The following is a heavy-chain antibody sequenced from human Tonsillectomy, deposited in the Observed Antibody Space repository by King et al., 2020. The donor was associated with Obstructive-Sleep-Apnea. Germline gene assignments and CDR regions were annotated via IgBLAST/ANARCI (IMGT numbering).Heavy chain of an antibody. J-gene: IGHJ6*02. V-gene: IGHV3-74*01. CDR2: INSDRSST. D-gene: IGHD3-22*01. Sequence: VQLVESGGGLVQPGGSLRLSCAASGFTFSSYWMHWVRQAPGKGLVWVSRINSDRSSTSYADSVKGRFTISRDNAKNTLYLQMNSLRAEDTAVYYCARDRYYDTSGYYYVYYYYYYGMDVWGQGTTVTVSS. CDR3: ARDRYYDTSGYYYVYYYYYYGMDV. CDR1: GFTFSSYW.